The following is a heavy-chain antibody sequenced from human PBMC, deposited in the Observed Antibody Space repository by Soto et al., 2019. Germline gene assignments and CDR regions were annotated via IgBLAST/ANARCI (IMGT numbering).Heavy chain of an antibody. V-gene: IGHV1-3*01. Sequence: QVQLVQSGAEVKKPVASVKVSCKASGYTFTSYAMHWVRQAPGQRLEWMGWINAGNGNTKYSQKFQGRVTITSDTTASTAYKELSSLRSEDTAVYYCARIREPLGPMYYAFDLWGQGTMVTVSS. CDR1: GYTFTSYA. CDR3: ARIREPLGPMYYAFDL. J-gene: IGHJ3*01. D-gene: IGHD2-8*01. CDR2: INAGNGNT.